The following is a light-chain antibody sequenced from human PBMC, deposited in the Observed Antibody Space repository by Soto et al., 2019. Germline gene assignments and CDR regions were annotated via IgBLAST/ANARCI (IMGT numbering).Light chain of an antibody. V-gene: IGLV1-36*01. CDR2: YDD. J-gene: IGLJ2*01. CDR1: SSNIGNNA. CDR3: AAWDDSLNAVV. Sequence: QSVLTQPPSVSEAPRQRVTISCSGSSSNIGNNAVNWYQQLPGKAPKLLIYYDDLLPPGVSDRFSGSKSVTSASLAISGLPSDEDADYYCAAWDDSLNAVVFGGGPKLTVL.